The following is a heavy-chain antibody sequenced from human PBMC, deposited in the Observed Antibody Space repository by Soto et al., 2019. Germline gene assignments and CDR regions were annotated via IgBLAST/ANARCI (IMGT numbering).Heavy chain of an antibody. J-gene: IGHJ6*04. Sequence: EVQLVESGGGLVQPGGSLRLSCAASGFTVSTKYMSWVRQAPGKGLEWVSLIQSGGSTYYAGSVEGRFTISRDNSENILFLQMNSLRVADTATYHCTRDDGYCDGTGWYGAPTHVWVKGTTVTVSA. CDR3: TRDDGYCDGTGWYGAPTHV. CDR1: GFTVSTKY. D-gene: IGHD6-19*01. V-gene: IGHV3-66*01. CDR2: IQSGGST.